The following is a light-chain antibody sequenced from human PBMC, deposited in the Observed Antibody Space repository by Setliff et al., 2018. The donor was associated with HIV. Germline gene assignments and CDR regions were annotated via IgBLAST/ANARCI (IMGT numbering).Light chain of an antibody. CDR3: LLYLSSGIYV. CDR2: STN. V-gene: IGLV8-61*01. CDR1: SGSVSTSNY. J-gene: IGLJ1*01. Sequence: QTVVTQEPAFSVSPGGTVTLTCGLTSGSVSTSNYPSWYQQTPGQAPRTLIYSTNIRSSEVPDRFSGSIVGNKAALTIAGAQADDESDYFCLLYLSSGIYVFGTGTKVTV.